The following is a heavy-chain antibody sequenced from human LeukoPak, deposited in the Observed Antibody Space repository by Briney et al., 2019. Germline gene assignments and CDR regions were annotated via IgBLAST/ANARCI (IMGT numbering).Heavy chain of an antibody. Sequence: SGSLRLSCAVSGFTFSRHSMNWVRQAPGKGLEWVSYISSSGSTIYYADSVKGRFTISRDNAKNSLYLQMNSLRDEDTAVYYCTLYFYDSSGYPSFDYWGQGTLVTVP. D-gene: IGHD3-22*01. J-gene: IGHJ4*02. CDR2: ISSSGSTI. CDR1: GFTFSRHS. CDR3: TLYFYDSSGYPSFDY. V-gene: IGHV3-48*02.